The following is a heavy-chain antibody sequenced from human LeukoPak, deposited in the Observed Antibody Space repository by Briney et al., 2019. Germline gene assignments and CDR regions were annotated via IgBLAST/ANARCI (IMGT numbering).Heavy chain of an antibody. Sequence: PSETLSLTCTVSGGSISSYYWSWIRQPPGKGLEWIGYIYYSGSTNYNPSLKSRVTISVDTSKNQFSLKLSSVTAADTAVYYCARVVRGYSYGVVDYWGQGTLVTVSS. CDR3: ARVVRGYSYGVVDY. CDR2: IYYSGST. J-gene: IGHJ4*02. V-gene: IGHV4-59*01. CDR1: GGSISSYY. D-gene: IGHD5-18*01.